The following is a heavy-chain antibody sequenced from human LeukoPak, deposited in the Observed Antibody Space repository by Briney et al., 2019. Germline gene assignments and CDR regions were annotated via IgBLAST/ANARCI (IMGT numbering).Heavy chain of an antibody. CDR1: GGSISSYY. CDR2: IYYSGST. CDR3: ARASPGSSGWYGDYYYYYMDV. D-gene: IGHD6-19*01. Sequence: SETLSLTCTVSGGSISSYYWSWIRQPPGKGLEWIGYIYYSGSTNYNPSLKSRVTISVDTSKNQFSLKLSSVTAADTAVYYCARASPGSSGWYGDYYYYYMDVWGKGTTVTISS. V-gene: IGHV4-59*01. J-gene: IGHJ6*03.